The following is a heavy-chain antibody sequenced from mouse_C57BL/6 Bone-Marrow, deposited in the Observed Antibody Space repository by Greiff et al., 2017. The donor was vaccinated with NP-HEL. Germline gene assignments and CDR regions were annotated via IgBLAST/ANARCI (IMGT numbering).Heavy chain of an antibody. Sequence: EVQVVESGGGLVQSGRSLRLSCATSGFTFSDFYMEWVRQAPGKGLEWIAASRNKANDYTTEYSASVKGRFIVSRDTSQSILYLQMNALRAEDTAIYYCARANYGSSYWYFDVWGTGTTVTVSS. CDR1: GFTFSDFY. J-gene: IGHJ1*03. V-gene: IGHV7-1*01. CDR3: ARANYGSSYWYFDV. D-gene: IGHD1-1*01. CDR2: SRNKANDYTT.